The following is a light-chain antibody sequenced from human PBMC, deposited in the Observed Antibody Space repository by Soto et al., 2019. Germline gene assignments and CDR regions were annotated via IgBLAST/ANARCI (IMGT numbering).Light chain of an antibody. CDR3: SSYTSSSTPYVV. Sequence: QSFLTQPASVSGSPGQSITISCTGTSSDVGGYNYVSWYQQHPGKAPKLMIYEVSNRPSGVSNRFFGSKSGNTASLTISGLQAEDEADYYCSSYTSSSTPYVVFGGGTKVTVL. V-gene: IGLV2-14*01. CDR1: SSDVGGYNY. J-gene: IGLJ2*01. CDR2: EVS.